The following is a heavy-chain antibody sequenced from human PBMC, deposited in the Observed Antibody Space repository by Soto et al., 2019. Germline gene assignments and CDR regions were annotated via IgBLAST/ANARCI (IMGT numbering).Heavy chain of an antibody. CDR3: ASREIAAAVKTYYYGMDV. Sequence: KSSETLSLTCSVSGGSISSGYYYWSWIRQHPGKGLEWIGYIYYSGSTYYNPSLKSRVTISVDTSKNQFSLKLSSVTAADTAVYYCASREIAAAVKTYYYGMDVWGQGTTVTVSS. V-gene: IGHV4-31*03. CDR1: GGSISSGYYY. J-gene: IGHJ6*02. CDR2: IYYSGST. D-gene: IGHD6-13*01.